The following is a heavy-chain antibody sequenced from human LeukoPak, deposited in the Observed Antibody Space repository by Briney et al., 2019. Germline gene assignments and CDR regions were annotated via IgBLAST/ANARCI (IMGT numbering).Heavy chain of an antibody. CDR2: IWYDGSNK. Sequence: GRSLRLSCAASGFTFRSYGMHWVRQAPGKGLEWVAVIWYDGSNKYYADSVKGRFTVSRDNSKNTLYLQMNSLRAEDTAVYYCASDVAATGWFDPWGQGTLVTVSS. V-gene: IGHV3-33*01. D-gene: IGHD2-15*01. CDR1: GFTFRSYG. J-gene: IGHJ5*02. CDR3: ASDVAATGWFDP.